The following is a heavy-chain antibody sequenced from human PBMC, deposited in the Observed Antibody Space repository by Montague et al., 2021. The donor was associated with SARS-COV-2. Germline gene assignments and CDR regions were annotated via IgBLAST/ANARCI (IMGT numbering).Heavy chain of an antibody. CDR1: GYSFMSYW. J-gene: IGHJ6*02. V-gene: IGHV5-51*01. CDR2: IYPGDSDT. CDR3: ARLSASDDGDTRYGMDV. D-gene: IGHD4/OR15-4a*01. Sequence: QSGAEVKKPGESLKISCKDSGYSFMSYWIGWVRQMPGKGLEWMGIIYPGDSDTRYSPSFEGQVTISADKSINSAYLQWSSLKASDTATYYCARLSASDDGDTRYGMDVWGQGTTVIVS.